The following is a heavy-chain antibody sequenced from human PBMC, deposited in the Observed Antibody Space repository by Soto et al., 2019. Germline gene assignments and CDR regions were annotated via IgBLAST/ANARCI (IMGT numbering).Heavy chain of an antibody. Sequence: EVQLLESGGGLVQPGGSLRLSCAPSGFSFSSYAMSWVRQAPGRGLEWVSAIIGGGTSTYYADSVKGRFTISRDISKNTLYLQMNSLRAEDTAIYYCAKGYTVSFGHWGQGTLVTVSS. CDR3: AKGYTVSFGH. V-gene: IGHV3-23*01. D-gene: IGHD4-17*01. CDR2: IIGGGTST. CDR1: GFSFSSYA. J-gene: IGHJ4*02.